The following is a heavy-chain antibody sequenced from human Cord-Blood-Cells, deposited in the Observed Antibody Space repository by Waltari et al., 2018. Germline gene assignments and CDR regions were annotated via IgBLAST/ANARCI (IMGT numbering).Heavy chain of an antibody. Sequence: QVQLQQWGAGLLKPSETLSLTCAVYGGSFSGYYWSWIRQPPGKGLEWIGEIKHSGITNDKPTRKSRATISVDTSKKQWALKLSSVTAGDTGVYYRARRTYDGSGLGEYWGQGTLVTGSS. J-gene: IGHJ4*02. CDR3: ARRTYDGSGLGEY. V-gene: IGHV4-34*04. CDR1: GGSFSGYY. D-gene: IGHD3-10*01. CDR2: IKHSGIT.